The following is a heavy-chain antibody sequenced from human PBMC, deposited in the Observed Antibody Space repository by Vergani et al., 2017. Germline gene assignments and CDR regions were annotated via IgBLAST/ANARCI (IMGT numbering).Heavy chain of an antibody. CDR3: ARPVGPSAMADGYHV. Sequence: QLQLQESGPGLVKPSETLSLSCRVSGDSISRSHYYWGFIRQPPGKGLGWIGSISSSGSPYYNPTLKRRLAFSVDTSKNLFSLRLKSVSATDTGMYYCARPVGPSAMADGYHVWGQGTMVTVS. J-gene: IGHJ3*01. V-gene: IGHV4-39*02. D-gene: IGHD3-10*01. CDR1: GDSISRSHYY. CDR2: ISSSGSP.